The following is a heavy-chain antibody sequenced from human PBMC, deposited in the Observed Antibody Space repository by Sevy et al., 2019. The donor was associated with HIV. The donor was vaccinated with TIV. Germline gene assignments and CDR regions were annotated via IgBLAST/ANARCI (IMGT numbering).Heavy chain of an antibody. J-gene: IGHJ4*02. Sequence: ASVKVSCKASGFTFSSSAVQWVRQARGQRLEWIGWIVVGSDNRNYAQKFQERVTITRDMSTSTVYMELSSLRSEDMAVYYCAADPLGSSGSYFDYWGQGTLVTVSS. CDR2: IVVGSDNR. CDR1: GFTFSSSA. CDR3: AADPLGSSGSYFDY. D-gene: IGHD3-22*01. V-gene: IGHV1-58*01.